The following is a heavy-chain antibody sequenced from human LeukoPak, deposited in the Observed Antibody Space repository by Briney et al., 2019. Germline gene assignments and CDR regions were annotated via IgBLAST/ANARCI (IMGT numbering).Heavy chain of an antibody. CDR2: IRGSGTDT. J-gene: IGHJ4*02. V-gene: IGHV3-23*01. CDR3: AKRNDFGSHHVMPADN. Sequence: GGSLRLSCAASGFSFSSYAMSWVRQAPGKGLEWVSVIRGSGTDTYYADSVKGRFTISRDNSKSTLYLQMDSLRVEDTAVYYCAKRNDFGSHHVMPADNWGQGTLVTVSS. D-gene: IGHD3/OR15-3a*01. CDR1: GFSFSSYA.